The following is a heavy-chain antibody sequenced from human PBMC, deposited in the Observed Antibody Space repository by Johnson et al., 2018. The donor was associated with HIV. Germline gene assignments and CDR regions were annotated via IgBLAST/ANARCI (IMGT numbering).Heavy chain of an antibody. CDR2: ISCDGSNI. CDR1: GFTFSSYG. V-gene: IGHV3-30*18. J-gene: IGHJ3*02. D-gene: IGHD1-26*01. Sequence: VQLVESGGGVVQPGRSLRLSCAASGFTFSSYGMHWVRQAPGKGLEWVSVISCDGSNIFYAASVKGRFTISRDNSKNTLYLQRNSLRAEDTAGYDCAKGREWEQLGGAFDIWGQGTMVTVSS. CDR3: AKGREWEQLGGAFDI.